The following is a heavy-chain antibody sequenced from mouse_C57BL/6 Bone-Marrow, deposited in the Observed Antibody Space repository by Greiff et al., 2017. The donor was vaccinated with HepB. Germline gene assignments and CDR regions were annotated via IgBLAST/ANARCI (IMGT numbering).Heavy chain of an antibody. Sequence: VQRVESGPELVKPGASVKISCKASGYAFSSSWMNWVKQRPGKGLEWIGRIYPGDGDTNYNGKFKGKATLTADKSSSTAYMQLSSLTSEDSAVYFCARWYYGSSSWYFDVWGTGTTVTVSS. CDR3: ARWYYGSSSWYFDV. D-gene: IGHD1-1*01. J-gene: IGHJ1*03. V-gene: IGHV1-82*01. CDR2: IYPGDGDT. CDR1: GYAFSSSW.